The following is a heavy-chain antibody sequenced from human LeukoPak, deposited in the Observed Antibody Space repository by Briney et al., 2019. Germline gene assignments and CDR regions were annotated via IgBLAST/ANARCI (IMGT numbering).Heavy chain of an antibody. V-gene: IGHV1-18*01. CDR3: AREAYYDFWSRYYLGYCYFDY. CDR1: GYTFTSYG. Sequence: ASVKVSCKASGYTFTSYGISWVRQAPGQGLEWMGWISAYNGNTNYAQKLQGRVTMTTDTSTNTAYMEPRSLRSDDTAVYYCAREAYYDFWSRYYLGYCYFDYWGQGTLVTVSS. D-gene: IGHD3-3*01. CDR2: ISAYNGNT. J-gene: IGHJ4*02.